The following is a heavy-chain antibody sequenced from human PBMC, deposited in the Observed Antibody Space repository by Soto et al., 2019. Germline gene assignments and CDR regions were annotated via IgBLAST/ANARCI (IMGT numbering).Heavy chain of an antibody. J-gene: IGHJ5*02. CDR2: ISAYNGNT. D-gene: IGHD3-3*01. Sequence: ASVKVSCKASGYTFTSYGISWVRQAPGQGLEWMGWISAYNGNTNYAQKLQGRVTMTTDTSTSTAYMELRSLRSDDTAVYYCARDRTIFGVVSRSWFDPWGQGTLVTVSS. CDR1: GYTFTSYG. CDR3: ARDRTIFGVVSRSWFDP. V-gene: IGHV1-18*01.